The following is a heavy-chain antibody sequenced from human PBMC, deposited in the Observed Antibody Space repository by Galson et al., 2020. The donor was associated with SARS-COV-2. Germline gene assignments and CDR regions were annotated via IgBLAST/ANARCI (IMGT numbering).Heavy chain of an antibody. CDR1: GFTFSSYA. Sequence: GASLKISCAASGFTFSSYAMSWVRQAPGKGLEWVSAISGSGGSTYYADSVKGRFTISRDNSKNTLYLQMNSLRAEDTAVYYCAKDLGSYYLFLLVSWGQGTRVTGSS. CDR2: ISGSGGST. J-gene: IGHJ4*02. D-gene: IGHD1-26*01. CDR3: AKDLGSYYLFLLVS. V-gene: IGHV3-23*01.